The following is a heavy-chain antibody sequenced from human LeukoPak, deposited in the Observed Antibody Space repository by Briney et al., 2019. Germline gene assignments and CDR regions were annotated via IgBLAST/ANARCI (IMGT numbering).Heavy chain of an antibody. J-gene: IGHJ4*02. V-gene: IGHV3-30*07. CDR2: ISDDGSRQ. Sequence: GGSLRLSCAVSGFTFRSYAMHWVRQAPGKGLEWVAVISDDGSRQHYADFLEGRFTISRDNSKNTLYLQMNSLRAEDTAVYYCAIELPPDYWGQGTLVTVSS. CDR1: GFTFRSYA. CDR3: AIELPPDY.